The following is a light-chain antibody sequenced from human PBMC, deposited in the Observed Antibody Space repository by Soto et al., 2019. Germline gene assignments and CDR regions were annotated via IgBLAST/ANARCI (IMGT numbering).Light chain of an antibody. Sequence: PSALSGSPGVMATLSFWASHGVPTHLAWFQQRPGQTPRLLIYDASTRAPGIPARFSGRGSGTDFTLTISRLEPEEFAVYYCQQYGSSGTFSQGTKVDIK. CDR2: DAS. V-gene: IGKV3-20*01. J-gene: IGKJ1*01. CDR3: QQYGSSGT. CDR1: HGVPTH.